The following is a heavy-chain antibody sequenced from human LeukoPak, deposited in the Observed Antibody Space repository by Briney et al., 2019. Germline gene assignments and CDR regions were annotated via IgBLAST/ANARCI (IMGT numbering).Heavy chain of an antibody. D-gene: IGHD1-26*01. CDR1: GFTVSSNY. V-gene: IGHV3-53*01. Sequence: GGSLRLSCAASGFTVSSNYMSWVRQAPGKGLEWVSVIYSGGSTYYADSVKGRFTFSRDNSKNTLYLQMNSLRAEDTAVYYCARDHGGGSSDAFDIWGQGTMVTVSS. CDR3: ARDHGGGSSDAFDI. J-gene: IGHJ3*02. CDR2: IYSGGST.